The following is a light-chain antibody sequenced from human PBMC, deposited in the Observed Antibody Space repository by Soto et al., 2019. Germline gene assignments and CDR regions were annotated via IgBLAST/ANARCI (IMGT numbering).Light chain of an antibody. CDR3: QHGYSTPLT. J-gene: IGKJ4*01. CDR1: QSVSSSY. CDR2: GAS. V-gene: IGKV3-20*01. Sequence: EIVLTQSPGTLSLSPGERATLSCRASQSVSSSYLAWYQQRPGQAPRLLIYGASYRATGIPARFSGSGSGTDFTLTISSLQPEDFATYFCQHGYSTPLTFGGGTKVDIK.